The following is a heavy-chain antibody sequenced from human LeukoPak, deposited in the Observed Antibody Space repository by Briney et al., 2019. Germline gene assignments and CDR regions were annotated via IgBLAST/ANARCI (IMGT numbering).Heavy chain of an antibody. J-gene: IGHJ4*02. CDR3: AKGFNYDSSGFDY. Sequence: GGSLRLSCAASGFTFSSYAMHWVRQAPGKGLEWVSAISGSGGSTYYADSVKGRFTISRDNSKNTLYLQMNSLRAEDTAVYYCAKGFNYDSSGFDYWGQGTLVTVSS. CDR1: GFTFSSYA. CDR2: ISGSGGST. D-gene: IGHD3-22*01. V-gene: IGHV3-23*01.